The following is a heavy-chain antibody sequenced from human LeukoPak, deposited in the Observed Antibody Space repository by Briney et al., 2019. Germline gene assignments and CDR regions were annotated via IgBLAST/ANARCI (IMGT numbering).Heavy chain of an antibody. CDR3: ARRGMGALYYYYYYYMDV. Sequence: GGSLRLSCAASGFTFSDYYMSWIRQAPGKGLEWVSYISSSGSTIYYADSVKGRFTISRDNAKNSLYLQMNSLRAEDTAVYYCARRGMGALYYYYYYYMDVWGKGTTVTVSS. V-gene: IGHV3-11*04. D-gene: IGHD1-26*01. CDR1: GFTFSDYY. CDR2: ISSSGSTI. J-gene: IGHJ6*03.